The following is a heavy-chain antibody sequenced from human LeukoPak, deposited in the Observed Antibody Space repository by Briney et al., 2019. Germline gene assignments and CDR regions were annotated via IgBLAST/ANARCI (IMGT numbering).Heavy chain of an antibody. CDR3: AKKQGGIIVATTLHYYYGRDV. J-gene: IGHJ6*02. V-gene: IGHV3-23*01. Sequence: GGSLRLSCAASGFTFSSYAMSWVRQAPGKGLEWVSAISGSGGSTYYADSVKGRFTISRDNSKNTLYLQMNSLRAEDTAVYYCAKKQGGIIVATTLHYYYGRDVWGQGTTVTVSS. CDR2: ISGSGGST. CDR1: GFTFSSYA. D-gene: IGHD5-12*01.